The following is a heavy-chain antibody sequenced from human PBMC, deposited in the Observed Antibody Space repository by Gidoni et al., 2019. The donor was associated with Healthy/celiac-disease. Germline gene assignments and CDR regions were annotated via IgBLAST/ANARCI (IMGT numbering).Heavy chain of an antibody. Sequence: EVQLLESGGGLVQPEGSMRLSCEASGFTFSSYAMSLVRQAPGKGLEWVSVISGSGGSTYYADSVKGRFTISRYNSKNTLYLQMNSLRAEDTAVYYCAKEPTVTPGDNWFDPWGQGTLVTVSS. CDR1: GFTFSSYA. V-gene: IGHV3-23*01. CDR3: AKEPTVTPGDNWFDP. J-gene: IGHJ5*02. CDR2: ISGSGGST. D-gene: IGHD4-17*01.